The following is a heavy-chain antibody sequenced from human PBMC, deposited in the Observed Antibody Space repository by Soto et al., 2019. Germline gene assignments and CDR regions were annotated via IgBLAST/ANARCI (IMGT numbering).Heavy chain of an antibody. Sequence: GGSLRLSCAASGFTFSSYGMHWVRQAPGKGLEWVAVIWYDGSNKYYADSVKGRFTISRDNSENTLYLQMNSLRAEDTAVYYCARGNDIVVVPAAHDQFDYWGQGTLVTVSS. CDR1: GFTFSSYG. V-gene: IGHV3-33*01. CDR2: IWYDGSNK. J-gene: IGHJ4*02. D-gene: IGHD2-2*01. CDR3: ARGNDIVVVPAAHDQFDY.